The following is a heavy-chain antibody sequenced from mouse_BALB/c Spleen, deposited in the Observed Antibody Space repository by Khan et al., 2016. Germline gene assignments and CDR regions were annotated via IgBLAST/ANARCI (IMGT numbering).Heavy chain of an antibody. CDR1: GYSFTSGYY. Sequence: EVKLVESGPGLVKPSQSLTLTCSATGYSFTSGYYRNWIRQPPGNKLEWMCYISYDGSNNYNPSLKNRFSITRDTSKNTSFLKLNSVTTEDTATCYCAAYSGYNGRFEYWGRGSALTV. CDR3: AAYSGYNGRFEY. CDR2: ISYDGSN. V-gene: IGHV3-6*01. J-gene: IGHJ2*01. D-gene: IGHD2-9*01.